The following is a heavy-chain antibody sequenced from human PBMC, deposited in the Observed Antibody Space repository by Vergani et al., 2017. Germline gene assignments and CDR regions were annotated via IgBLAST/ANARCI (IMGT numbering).Heavy chain of an antibody. J-gene: IGHJ6*02. CDR2: ISGRGGST. CDR1: GFTFNHYA. D-gene: IGHD5-12*01. CDR3: AKANPRNSGYDYLYYYHAMDV. Sequence: EVQLLESGGDLVQPGGSLRLSCAASGFTFNHYAMNWVRQAPGTGLEWVSGISGRGGSTYYAGSVKGRFTISRDSSKNTLYLQMNSLSAGDTAVYYCAKANPRNSGYDYLYYYHAMDVWGQGTTVTVSS. V-gene: IGHV3-23*01.